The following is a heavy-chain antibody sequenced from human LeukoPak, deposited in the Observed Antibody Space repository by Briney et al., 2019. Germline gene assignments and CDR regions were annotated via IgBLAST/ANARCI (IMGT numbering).Heavy chain of an antibody. CDR3: ARSAGSAFFDY. CDR1: GYTFTGFY. V-gene: IGHV1-2*04. J-gene: IGHJ4*02. Sequence: ASVKVSCKASGYTFTGFYIHWVRQAPGQGLEWMGWIYSDSGDTNYAQKFQGCVTMTRDTSISTAYMELSRVTIDDTAVYYCARSAGSAFFDYWGQGTLVTVTP. D-gene: IGHD2-15*01. CDR2: IYSDSGDT.